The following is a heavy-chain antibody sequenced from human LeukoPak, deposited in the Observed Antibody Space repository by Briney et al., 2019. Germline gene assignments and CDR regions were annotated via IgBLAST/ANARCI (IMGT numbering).Heavy chain of an antibody. J-gene: IGHJ4*02. CDR3: AGPSNYYDSSGYYQPLDY. CDR2: ISAYNGNT. CDR1: GYTFTSYG. Sequence: GASVKVSCKASGYTFTSYGISWVRQAPGQGLEWMGWISAYNGNTNYAQKLQGRVTMTTDTSTSTAYMELRSLRSDDTAVYYCAGPSNYYDSSGYYQPLDYWGQGTLVTVSS. D-gene: IGHD3-22*01. V-gene: IGHV1-18*01.